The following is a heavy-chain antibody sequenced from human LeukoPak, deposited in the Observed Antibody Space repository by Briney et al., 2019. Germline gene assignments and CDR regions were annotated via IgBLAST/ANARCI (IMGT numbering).Heavy chain of an antibody. CDR1: GYTFTSYG. V-gene: IGHV1-18*01. Sequence: ASVKVSCKASGYTFTSYGISWVRQAPGQGLEWVGWIGTDNGNINYAQKLQGRVTMTTDTSTSTAYMELRSLTSDDTAVYYCARPRGQPVEFDFWGQGTLVTVSS. CDR2: IGTDNGNI. CDR3: ARPRGQPVEFDF. D-gene: IGHD6-6*01. J-gene: IGHJ4*02.